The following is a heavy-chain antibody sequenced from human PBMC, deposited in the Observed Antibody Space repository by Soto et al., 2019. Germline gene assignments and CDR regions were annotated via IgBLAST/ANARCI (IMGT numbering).Heavy chain of an antibody. CDR1: GFTFSASS. CDR2: ISSSGRKI. J-gene: IGHJ4*02. CDR3: ERDLTRESTTDYFDI. Sequence: EVLLVQSGGGLARPGGSLRLSCGASGFTFSASSMNWVRQAPGKGLEWVSSISSSGRKIYYADSVKGRFTISRDNAKNSLYLHMNGLTPADTAVYYCERDLTRESTTDYFDIWSQGSLVTVSS. D-gene: IGHD1-1*01. V-gene: IGHV3-21*02.